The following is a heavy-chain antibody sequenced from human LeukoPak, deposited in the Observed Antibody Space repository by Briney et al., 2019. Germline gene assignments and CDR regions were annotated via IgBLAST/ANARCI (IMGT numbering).Heavy chain of an antibody. CDR2: INNSGGST. CDR1: GFTLNNYA. J-gene: IGHJ4*02. CDR3: ARKYSGTNPFDY. D-gene: IGHD1-26*01. V-gene: IGHV3-23*01. Sequence: GGSLRLSCAASGFTLNNYAMSWVRQAPGKGLEGVSIINNSGGSTYYADSVKGRFTISRDLSKNTLYLQMNSLRVEDTALYYCARKYSGTNPFDYWGQGTLVTVSS.